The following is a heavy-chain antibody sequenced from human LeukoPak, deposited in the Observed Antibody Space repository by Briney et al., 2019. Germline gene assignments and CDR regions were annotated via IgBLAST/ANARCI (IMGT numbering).Heavy chain of an antibody. V-gene: IGHV3-74*01. D-gene: IGHD1-26*01. CDR3: ATPRGSGSYLAFDY. Sequence: GGSLRLSCAASGFTFSSYWMHWVRQAPGKGLVWVSRINSDGSSTSYADSVKGRFTISRDNAKNTLHLQMNSLRAEDTAVYYCATPRGSGSYLAFDYWGQGTLVTVSS. CDR2: INSDGSST. CDR1: GFTFSSYW. J-gene: IGHJ4*02.